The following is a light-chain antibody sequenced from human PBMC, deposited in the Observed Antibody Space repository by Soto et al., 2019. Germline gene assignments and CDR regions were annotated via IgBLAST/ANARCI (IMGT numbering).Light chain of an antibody. CDR2: GAS. CDR1: QSVSSY. V-gene: IGKV3-15*01. CDR3: QQCNDWPLFT. J-gene: IGKJ5*01. Sequence: EIVMTQSPTTLSVSPGDRVTLSCRASQSVSSYLAWYQHKPGQPPRLLIYGASTRATGVPARFSGSGSGTDFTLTISSLQPEDFAVYFCQQCNDWPLFTFGQGTRLEIK.